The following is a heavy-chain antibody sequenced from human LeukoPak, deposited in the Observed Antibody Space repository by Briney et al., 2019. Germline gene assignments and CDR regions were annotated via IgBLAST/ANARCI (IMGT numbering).Heavy chain of an antibody. CDR1: GFTFSSYG. D-gene: IGHD6-19*01. CDR3: AVRGLAVAGIDY. Sequence: GGSLRLSCAASGFTFSSYGMHWVRQAPGKGLEGVSFIRYDGSNEYYADSVKGRFTITRDNSKNTLYLQMNSLRAEDTAVYYCAVRGLAVAGIDYWGQGTLVTVSS. J-gene: IGHJ4*02. V-gene: IGHV3-30*02. CDR2: IRYDGSNE.